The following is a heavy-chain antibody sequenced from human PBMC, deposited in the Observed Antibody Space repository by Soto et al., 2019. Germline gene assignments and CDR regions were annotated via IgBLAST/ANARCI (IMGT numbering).Heavy chain of an antibody. V-gene: IGHV4-4*07. CDR2: IYATGTT. CDR1: GASISGFY. J-gene: IGHJ5*02. D-gene: IGHD1-1*01. CDR3: VRDGTKTLRDWFEP. Sequence: SETLSLTCTVSGASISGFYWSWIRKSAGKGLEWIGRIYATGTTDYNPSLKSRVMMSVDTSKKQFSLKLRSVTAADTAVYYCVRDGTKTLRDWFEPWGQGISVTLSS.